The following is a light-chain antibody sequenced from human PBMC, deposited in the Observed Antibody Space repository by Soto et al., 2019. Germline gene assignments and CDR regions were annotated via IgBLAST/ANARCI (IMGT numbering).Light chain of an antibody. Sequence: EILMTQSPSTLSVSTGEXXXXXXXASRSVRSKLAWYQQRAGQAPXLLXXGXXXRXXXXXXXXRGSGSGTELTFTISYRXPEDVAFSYXXCXXXXXXAFGHGTKVDIK. V-gene: IGKV3-15*01. J-gene: IGKJ3*01. CDR1: RSVRSK. CDR3: XCXXXXXXA. CDR2: GXX.